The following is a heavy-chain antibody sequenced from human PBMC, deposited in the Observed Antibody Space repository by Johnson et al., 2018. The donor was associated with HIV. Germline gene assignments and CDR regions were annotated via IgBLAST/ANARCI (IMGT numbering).Heavy chain of an antibody. CDR3: AKDKDAFDI. Sequence: QVQLVESGGGLVQPGGSLRVSCAASGFTFSSYAMHWVRQAPGKGLEWVAVISYDGSNKYSADSVKGRFTISRDNSKNTLYLQMNSLRAEDTAVYYCAKDKDAFDIWGQGTMVTVSS. CDR1: GFTFSSYA. V-gene: IGHV3-30*04. CDR2: ISYDGSNK. J-gene: IGHJ3*02.